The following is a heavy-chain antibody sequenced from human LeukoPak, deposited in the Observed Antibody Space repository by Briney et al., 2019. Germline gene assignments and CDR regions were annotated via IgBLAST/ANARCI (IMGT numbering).Heavy chain of an antibody. V-gene: IGHV1-46*01. J-gene: IGHJ4*02. Sequence: ASVKVSCKASGYTFTSYYIHWVRQAPGQGLEWIGIINPSGGSTSYAQKFQGRVTLTRDKSTSTVYMELSSLTSDDTAVYYCARTYCAEDCSIRYFDYWGQGTLVTVSS. CDR2: INPSGGST. D-gene: IGHD2-21*02. CDR1: GYTFTSYY. CDR3: ARTYCAEDCSIRYFDY.